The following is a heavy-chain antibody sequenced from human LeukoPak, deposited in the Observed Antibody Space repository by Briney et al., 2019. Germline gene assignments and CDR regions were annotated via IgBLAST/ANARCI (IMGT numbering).Heavy chain of an antibody. V-gene: IGHV4-39*07. J-gene: IGHJ6*03. D-gene: IGHD3-3*01. Sequence: SETLSLTCTVSGGSISSSSYYWGWIRQPPGKGLEWMGSIYYSGSTYYNPSLKSRVTISVDTSKNQFSLKLSSVTAADTAVYYCARSKKAIFGVVIRDRNYYYYMDVWGKGTTVTVSS. CDR2: IYYSGST. CDR1: GGSISSSSYY. CDR3: ARSKKAIFGVVIRDRNYYYYMDV.